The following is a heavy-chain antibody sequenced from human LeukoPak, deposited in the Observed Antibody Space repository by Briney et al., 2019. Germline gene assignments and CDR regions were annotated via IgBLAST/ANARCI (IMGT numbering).Heavy chain of an antibody. J-gene: IGHJ3*01. Sequence: GTSVKVSCKASGYTFTGYYMHWVRHAPGQGLEWMGWINPKSGDINYAQKFQARVTMTRDTSISTAYMELSRLRSDDTAVYYCARIQASSYYYDSSGFWGQGTTVTVSS. CDR1: GYTFTGYY. CDR2: INPKSGDI. CDR3: ARIQASSYYYDSSGF. V-gene: IGHV1-2*02. D-gene: IGHD3-22*01.